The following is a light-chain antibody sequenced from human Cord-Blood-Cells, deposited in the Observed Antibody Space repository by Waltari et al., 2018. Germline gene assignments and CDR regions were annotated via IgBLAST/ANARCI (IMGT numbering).Light chain of an antibody. CDR1: SSDVGSYNL. Sequence: QSALTQPASVSGSPGQSITISCTGTSSDVGSYNLVSWYQQNAGKAPKLMIYEGSKRRSGVSNRFSGSKSGNTASLTISGLQAEDEADYYCCSYAGSSTYVFGTGTKVTVL. CDR3: CSYAGSSTYV. V-gene: IGLV2-23*01. CDR2: EGS. J-gene: IGLJ1*01.